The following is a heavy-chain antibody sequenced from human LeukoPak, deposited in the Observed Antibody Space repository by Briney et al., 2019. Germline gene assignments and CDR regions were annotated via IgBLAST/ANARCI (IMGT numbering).Heavy chain of an antibody. CDR2: IKQDGSEK. CDR3: ARDYYYYVDV. J-gene: IGHJ6*03. Sequence: GGSLRLSCAASGFTFSGSWMSWVRQAPGKGLEWVANIKQDGSEKYYVDSVKGRFTISRDNAKNSLYLQMNSLRAEDTAVYYCARDYYYYVDVWGKGTTVTVSS. V-gene: IGHV3-7*01. CDR1: GFTFSGSW.